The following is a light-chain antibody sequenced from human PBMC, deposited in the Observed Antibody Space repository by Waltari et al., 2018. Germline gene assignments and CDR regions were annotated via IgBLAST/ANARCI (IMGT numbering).Light chain of an antibody. CDR2: YAS. V-gene: IGKV4-1*01. Sequence: DIVMTQSPDSLAVSLGERATINCKSSQSLLYSPNNMNYLAWYQQKSGQPPKLLVYYASTRESWVPDRFSGSGSGTDFTLTISSLQAEDVAVYYCQQYYSNPQTFGQGTKVEIK. CDR3: QQYYSNPQT. J-gene: IGKJ1*01. CDR1: QSLLYSPNNMNY.